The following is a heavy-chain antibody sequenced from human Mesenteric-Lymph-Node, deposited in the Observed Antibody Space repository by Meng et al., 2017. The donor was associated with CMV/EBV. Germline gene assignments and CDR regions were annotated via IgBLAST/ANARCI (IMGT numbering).Heavy chain of an antibody. Sequence: ASGFTFSSYAMSWVRQAPGKGLEWVSVIYSGGSRIYYADSVKGRFTISRDNSKNTLYLQMNSLRAEDTAVYYCAKGGGSGSLYYFDYWGQGTLVTVSS. CDR2: IYSGGSRI. D-gene: IGHD3-10*01. V-gene: IGHV3-23*03. CDR3: AKGGGSGSLYYFDY. J-gene: IGHJ4*02. CDR1: GFTFSSYA.